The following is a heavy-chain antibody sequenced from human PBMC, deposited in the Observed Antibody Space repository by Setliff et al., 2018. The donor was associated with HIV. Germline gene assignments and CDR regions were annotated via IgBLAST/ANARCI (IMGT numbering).Heavy chain of an antibody. D-gene: IGHD5-18*01. J-gene: IGHJ5*02. V-gene: IGHV1-46*01. CDR2: INPNGGST. CDR3: ARGGPGSSFGYDWFDP. CDR1: GYTSTSYY. Sequence: ASVKVSCKASGYTSTSYYVHFVRQAPGQGPEWMGIINPNGGSTNYAQKFEGRVAMTADTSTNNVHMYLSSLRSEDTAIYYCARGGPGSSFGYDWFDPWGQGTPVTVSS.